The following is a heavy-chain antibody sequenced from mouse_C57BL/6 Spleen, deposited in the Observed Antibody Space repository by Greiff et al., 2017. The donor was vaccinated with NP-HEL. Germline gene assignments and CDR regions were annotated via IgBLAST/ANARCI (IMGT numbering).Heavy chain of an antibody. CDR3: AGGNDGYYLYYAMDY. CDR1: GYAFSSSW. CDR2: IYPGDGDT. V-gene: IGHV1-82*01. Sequence: QVQLQQSGPELVKPGASVKISCKASGYAFSSSWMNWVKQRPGKGLEWIGRIYPGDGDTNYNGKFKGKATLTADKSSSTAYMQLSSLTSEDSAVYFCAGGNDGYYLYYAMDYWGQGTSVTVSS. J-gene: IGHJ4*01. D-gene: IGHD2-3*01.